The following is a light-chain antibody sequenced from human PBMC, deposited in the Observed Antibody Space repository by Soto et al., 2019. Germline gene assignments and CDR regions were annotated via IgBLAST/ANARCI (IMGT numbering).Light chain of an antibody. CDR2: EVT. CDR3: CSYAGNSNYV. CDR1: SSDVGGYNY. V-gene: IGLV2-8*01. Sequence: QSALTQPPSASWSPGQSVTISCTGTSSDVGGYNYVSWYQQHPGEAPKLIIYEVTKRPSGVPDRFSGSKSGNTASLTVSGLQAEDEADYHCCSYAGNSNYVFGTGTKVTVL. J-gene: IGLJ1*01.